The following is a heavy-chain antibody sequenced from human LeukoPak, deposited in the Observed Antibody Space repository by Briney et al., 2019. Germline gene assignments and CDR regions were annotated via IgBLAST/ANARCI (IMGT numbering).Heavy chain of an antibody. CDR2: IYWNDDK. D-gene: IGHD2-2*01. J-gene: IGHJ5*02. Sequence: SGPTLVKPTQTLTLACTFSGFSLSTSGVGVCWIRQPPGKALEWLALIYWNDDKRYSPSLKSRLTITKDTSKNQVVLTMTNMHPVDTATYYCARDDCSSTSCYGYTTFDPWGQGTLVTVSS. CDR3: ARDDCSSTSCYGYTTFDP. CDR1: GFSLSTSGVG. V-gene: IGHV2-5*01.